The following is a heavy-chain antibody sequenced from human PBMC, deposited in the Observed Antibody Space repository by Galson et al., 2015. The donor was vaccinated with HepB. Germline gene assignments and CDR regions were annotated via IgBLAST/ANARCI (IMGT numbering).Heavy chain of an antibody. V-gene: IGHV5-51*01. J-gene: IGHJ4*02. D-gene: IGHD1-26*01. Sequence: QSGAEVKKPGESLKISCKGSGYSFTSYWIGWVRQMPGKGLEWMGAIYPGDSDTRYSPSFQGQVTISADNSISTAYLQWNSLKASDTAIYYCARQGSGSQRVIDYWGQGTLVTVSS. CDR2: IYPGDSDT. CDR1: GYSFTSYW. CDR3: ARQGSGSQRVIDY.